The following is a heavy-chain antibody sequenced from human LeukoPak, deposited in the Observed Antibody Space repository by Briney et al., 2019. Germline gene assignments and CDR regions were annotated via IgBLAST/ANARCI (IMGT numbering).Heavy chain of an antibody. J-gene: IGHJ6*03. CDR1: GFTVSSNY. D-gene: IGHD6-19*01. CDR2: IYSGGST. CDR3: ARVYQERIAVAPYYYYYMDV. Sequence: GGSLRLSCAASGFTVSSNYMSWVRQAPGKGLEWVSVIYSGGSTYYADSVKGRFTISRDNSKNTLYLQMISLRAEDTAVYYCARVYQERIAVAPYYYYYMDVWGKGTTVTISS. V-gene: IGHV3-66*01.